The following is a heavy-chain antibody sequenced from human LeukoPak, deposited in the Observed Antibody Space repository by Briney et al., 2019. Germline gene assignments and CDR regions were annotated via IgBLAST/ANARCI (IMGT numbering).Heavy chain of an antibody. CDR2: ISSSSNYI. CDR3: AKVAFYYMDV. J-gene: IGHJ6*03. CDR1: GFTFSSYS. V-gene: IGHV3-21*01. Sequence: GGSLRLSCAASGFTFSSYSMNWVRQAPGKGLEWVSSISSSSNYIYYTDSVKGRFTISRDNAKNSLYLQMNSLRAEDTAVYYCAKVAFYYMDVWGKGTTVTISS.